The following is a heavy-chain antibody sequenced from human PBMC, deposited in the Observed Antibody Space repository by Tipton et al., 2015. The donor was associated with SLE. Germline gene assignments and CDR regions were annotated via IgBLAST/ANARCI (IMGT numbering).Heavy chain of an antibody. V-gene: IGHV4-31*03. CDR3: ARSDYDFWSGHWAVNWFDP. CDR2: IYYSGST. D-gene: IGHD3-3*01. J-gene: IGHJ5*02. Sequence: TLSLTCTVSGGSISSYYWSWIRQHPGKGLEWIGYIYYSGSTYYNPSLRSRVTISVDTSKNQFSLNLSSLTAADTAVYFCARSDYDFWSGHWAVNWFDPWGQGTLVTVSS. CDR1: GGSISSYY.